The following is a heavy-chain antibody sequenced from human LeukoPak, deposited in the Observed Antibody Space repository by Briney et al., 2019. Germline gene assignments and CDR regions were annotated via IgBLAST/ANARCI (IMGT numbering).Heavy chain of an antibody. CDR1: GFTFSSYS. D-gene: IGHD3-22*01. CDR3: ARAAYYYSSGHPGAFDI. Sequence: GGSLRLSCAASGFTFSSYSMNWVRQAPGKGLEWVSSISSSSSYIYYADSVKGRFTISRDNAKNSLYLQMNSLRAEDTAVYYCARAAYYYSSGHPGAFDIWGQGTMVTVSS. CDR2: ISSSSSYI. V-gene: IGHV3-21*01. J-gene: IGHJ3*02.